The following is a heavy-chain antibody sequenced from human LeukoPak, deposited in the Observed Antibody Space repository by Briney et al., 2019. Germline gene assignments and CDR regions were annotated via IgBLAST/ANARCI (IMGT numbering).Heavy chain of an antibody. CDR2: VSHDGDKK. J-gene: IGHJ4*02. CDR1: GFTFSTYA. CDR3: AKDGISRGSGSYYNV. D-gene: IGHD3-10*01. V-gene: IGHV3-30*04. Sequence: GGSLRLSCAASGFTFSTYAMHWVRQAPGKGLEWVAIVSHDGDKKNYADSVRGRFTTSRDNSENTVYLQMSGLRAEDTDVYYCAKDGISRGSGSYYNVWGQGILVTVSS.